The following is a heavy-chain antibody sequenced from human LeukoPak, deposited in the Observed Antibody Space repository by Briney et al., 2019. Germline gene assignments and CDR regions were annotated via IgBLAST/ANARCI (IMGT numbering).Heavy chain of an antibody. V-gene: IGHV3-30*02. CDR1: GFTFSSYG. J-gene: IGHJ4*02. D-gene: IGHD5-18*01. CDR2: IRSDGRNK. Sequence: PGGSPRLSCAASGFTFSSYGMHWVRQAPGKGLEWVAFIRSDGRNKYYADSVRGRFTISTDNSKNTLYLQMNSLRAEDTAVYFCAKDHKTAMIGDYWGQGTLVTVSS. CDR3: AKDHKTAMIGDY.